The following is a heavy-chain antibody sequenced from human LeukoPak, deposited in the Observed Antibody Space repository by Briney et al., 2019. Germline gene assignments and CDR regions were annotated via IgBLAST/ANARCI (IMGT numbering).Heavy chain of an antibody. CDR1: GGSFSGYY. CDR3: ARCITIFGVVIDYYYMDV. J-gene: IGHJ6*03. D-gene: IGHD3-3*01. V-gene: IGHV4-34*01. CDR2: INHSGST. Sequence: PSETLSLTCAVYGGSFSGYYWSWIRQPPGKGLEWIGEINHSGSTNYNPSLKSRVTISVDTSKNQFSLKLSSVTAADTAVYYCARCITIFGVVIDYYYMDVWGKGTTVTVSS.